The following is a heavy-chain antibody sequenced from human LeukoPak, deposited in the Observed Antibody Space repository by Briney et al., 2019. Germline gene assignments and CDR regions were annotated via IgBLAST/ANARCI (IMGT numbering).Heavy chain of an antibody. D-gene: IGHD3-9*01. J-gene: IGHJ4*02. CDR3: AHRGLDILTGYYNYFDY. CDR1: GFSLSTSGVA. CDR2: IYWDDDK. Sequence: ESGPTLVKPTQTLTLTCTFSGFSLSTSGVAVGWIRQPPGKALEWLALIYWDDDKRYSPSLNSRLTITKDTSKNQVVLTMTNIDPVDTATYYCAHRGLDILTGYYNYFDYWGQGTLVTVSS. V-gene: IGHV2-5*02.